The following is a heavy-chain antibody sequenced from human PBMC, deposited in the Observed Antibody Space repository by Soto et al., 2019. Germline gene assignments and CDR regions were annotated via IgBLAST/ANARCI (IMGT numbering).Heavy chain of an antibody. CDR3: ARAISLQQLVGYYYYGMDV. Sequence: PGESLRISCAASGFTFSSYSMTWVRQVPGKGLEWVSTICANDGTTYYADSVKGRFTISRDNAKSTLYLQMNSLRAEDTAVYYCARAISLQQLVGYYYYGMDVWGQGTTVTVSS. V-gene: IGHV3-23*01. J-gene: IGHJ6*02. D-gene: IGHD6-13*01. CDR2: ICANDGTT. CDR1: GFTFSSYS.